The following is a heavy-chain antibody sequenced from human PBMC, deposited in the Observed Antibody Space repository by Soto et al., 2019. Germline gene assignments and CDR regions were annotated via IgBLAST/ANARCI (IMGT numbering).Heavy chain of an antibody. CDR2: IRGGGDSR. D-gene: IGHD3-10*01. V-gene: IGHV3-23*01. J-gene: IGHJ4*02. CDR1: GFTFRNYA. Sequence: GGSLRLSCAASGFTFRNYAMNWVRQAPGKGLEWVSSIRGGGDSRKYVDSVKGRFTISRDNSKNTLYLQMNSLRAEDTAVYYCAKDLFTMVRLFDSWGQGTLVTVSS. CDR3: AKDLFTMVRLFDS.